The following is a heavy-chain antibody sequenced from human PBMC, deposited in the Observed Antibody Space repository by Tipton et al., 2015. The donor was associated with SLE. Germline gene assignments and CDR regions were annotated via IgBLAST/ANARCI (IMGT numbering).Heavy chain of an antibody. CDR1: GFSISSYY. CDR3: VVCSPSSCAYFDY. V-gene: IGHV4-4*07. D-gene: IGHD2-2*01. Sequence: TLSLTCTVSGFSISSYYWGWIRQPAGKGLEWIGRIYTGGNTKYNPSLESRVTLSADASKAQFSLKLTSVTAADTAVYYCVVCSPSSCAYFDYWGQGRLVTVSS. J-gene: IGHJ4*02. CDR2: IYTGGNT.